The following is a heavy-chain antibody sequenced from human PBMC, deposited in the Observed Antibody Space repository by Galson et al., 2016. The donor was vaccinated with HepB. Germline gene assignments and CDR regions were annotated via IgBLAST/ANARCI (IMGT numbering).Heavy chain of an antibody. CDR1: GFTFSSYA. V-gene: IGHV3-23*01. CDR3: AKDGFSDFDY. D-gene: IGHD5-12*01. CDR2: IISSGEHI. Sequence: SLRLSCAASGFTFSSYAMSWVRQSPGEGLEWVSSIISSGEHISYADSVKGRFTISRDNSKNTVTLRMSSLRADDTAIYYCAKDGFSDFDYWGQGTLVTVSS. J-gene: IGHJ4*02.